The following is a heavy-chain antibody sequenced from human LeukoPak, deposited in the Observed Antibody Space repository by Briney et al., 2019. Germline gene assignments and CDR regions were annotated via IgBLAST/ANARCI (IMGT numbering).Heavy chain of an antibody. CDR1: GFTFSSYS. CDR2: MSNSGENT. CDR3: AKGGASVTRYVDY. D-gene: IGHD4-17*01. Sequence: GGSLRLSCAASGFTFSSYSMQWVRQTPGKGLEWVGIMSNSGENTSYGEAVKGRFTISRDNSQNTLYLQMNSLRPEDTAVYYCAKGGASVTRYVDYWGQGTLVTVSS. V-gene: IGHV3-30*18. J-gene: IGHJ4*02.